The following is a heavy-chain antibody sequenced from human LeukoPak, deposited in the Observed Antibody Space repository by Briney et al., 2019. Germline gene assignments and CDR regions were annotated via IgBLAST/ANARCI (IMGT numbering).Heavy chain of an antibody. Sequence: GGSLTLSCAVSGFTFSTYSMNWVRQAPGKGLEWVSSISLGGTYIYYEDSVRGRFTVSRDNAKNSLYLQMNSLRAEDTAVYYCARDRSSSGWFAAALSWGQGTLVTVSS. CDR3: ARDRSSSGWFAAALS. D-gene: IGHD6-19*01. V-gene: IGHV3-21*01. CDR1: GFTFSTYS. CDR2: ISLGGTYI. J-gene: IGHJ5*02.